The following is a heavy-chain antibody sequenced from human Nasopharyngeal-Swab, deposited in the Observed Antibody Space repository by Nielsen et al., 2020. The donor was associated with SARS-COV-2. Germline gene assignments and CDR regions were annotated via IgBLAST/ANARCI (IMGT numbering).Heavy chain of an antibody. D-gene: IGHD1-26*01. V-gene: IGHV1-18*01. J-gene: IGHJ4*02. CDR1: GYTFTSYG. CDR2: NSAYNGNT. CDR3: ARYESRAELYYFDY. Sequence: ASVKVSCKASGYTFTSYGISWVRQAPGQGLEWMGWNSAYNGNTNYAQKLQGRVTMTTDTSTSTAYMELRSLRSDGTAVYYCARYESRAELYYFDYWGQGTLVTVSS.